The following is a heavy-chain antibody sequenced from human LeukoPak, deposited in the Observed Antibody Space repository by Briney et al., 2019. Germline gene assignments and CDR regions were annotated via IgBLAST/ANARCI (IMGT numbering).Heavy chain of an antibody. CDR2: ISWNSGSI. CDR3: AKDRVYCSGGSCYSLFDY. V-gene: IGHV3-9*01. CDR1: GFTFDDYA. Sequence: GGSLRLSCAASGFTFDDYAIHWVRQAPGKGLEWVSGISWNSGSIGYADSVKGRFTISRDNAKNSLYLQMNSLRAEDTALYYCAKDRVYCSGGSCYSLFDYWGQGTLVTVSS. J-gene: IGHJ4*02. D-gene: IGHD2-15*01.